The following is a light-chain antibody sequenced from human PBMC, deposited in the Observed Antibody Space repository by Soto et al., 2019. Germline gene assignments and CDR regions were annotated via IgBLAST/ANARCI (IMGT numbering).Light chain of an antibody. Sequence: DIQMTQSPSTLSASVGDRVTITCRASQSISSWLAWYQQKPGKAPKLLIYDASSLQSGVPSRFSGSGSGTDFTLTISSLQPEDFATYYCQQSYSTPTWTFGQGTKVEIK. J-gene: IGKJ1*01. CDR3: QQSYSTPTWT. CDR2: DAS. V-gene: IGKV1-39*01. CDR1: QSISSW.